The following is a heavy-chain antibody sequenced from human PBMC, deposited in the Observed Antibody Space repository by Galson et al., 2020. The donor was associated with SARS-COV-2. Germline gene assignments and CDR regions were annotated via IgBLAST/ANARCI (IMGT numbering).Heavy chain of an antibody. J-gene: IGHJ4*02. V-gene: IGHV4-39*01. CDR2: LYHNGNT. CDR1: AAPLSRGTYL. CDR3: ARRAQYDSTIT. Sequence: SEPLSLTCTVSAAPLSRGTYLWAWIRQTPGKGLEWIGSLYHNGNTYYNPSLRSPAIKYLDASANKVSLILLSVTAADTAIYYCARRAQYDSTITWGRGTLVFVSS. D-gene: IGHD3-10*01.